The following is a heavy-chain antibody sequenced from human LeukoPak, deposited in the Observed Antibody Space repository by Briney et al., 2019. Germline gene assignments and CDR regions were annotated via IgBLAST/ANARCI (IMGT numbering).Heavy chain of an antibody. J-gene: IGHJ4*02. CDR1: GFTFSNAW. V-gene: IGHV3-15*01. CDR2: ITSKTDGGTT. Sequence: PGGSLRLSCGASGFTFSNAWMSWVRQARGKGMEWVGRITSKTDGGTTDYAAPVKGRFTISRDDSKNTLYLQMNSLKTEDTAVYYCTTQSYWGQGTLVTVSS. CDR3: TTQSY.